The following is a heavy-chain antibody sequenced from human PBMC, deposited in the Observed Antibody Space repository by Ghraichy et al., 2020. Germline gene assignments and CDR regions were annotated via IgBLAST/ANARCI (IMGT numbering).Heavy chain of an antibody. V-gene: IGHV3-30*18. CDR2: ISYDGSNK. CDR1: GFTFSSYG. Sequence: LSLTCAASGFTFSSYGMHWVRQAPGKGLEWVAVISYDGSNKYYADSVKGRFTISRDNSKNTLYLQMNSLRAEDTAVYYCAKGGSVVPAVVSYWGQGTLVTVSS. J-gene: IGHJ4*02. CDR3: AKGGSVVPAVVSY. D-gene: IGHD2-2*01.